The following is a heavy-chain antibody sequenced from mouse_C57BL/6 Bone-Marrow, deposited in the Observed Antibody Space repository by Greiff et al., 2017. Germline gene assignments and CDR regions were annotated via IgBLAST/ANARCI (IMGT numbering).Heavy chain of an antibody. CDR1: GFNIKDDY. J-gene: IGHJ2*01. Sequence: EVQLQESGAELVRPGASVKLSCTASGFNIKDDYMHWVKQRPEQGLEWIGWIDPENGDTEYASKFQGKATITADTTSNTAYLQLSSLTSEDTAVYYCTTVWAFDYWGQGTTLTVSS. CDR2: IDPENGDT. V-gene: IGHV14-4*01. CDR3: TTVWAFDY.